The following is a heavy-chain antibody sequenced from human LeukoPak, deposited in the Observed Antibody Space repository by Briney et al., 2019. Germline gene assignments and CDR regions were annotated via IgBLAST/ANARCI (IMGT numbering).Heavy chain of an antibody. CDR1: GFTFSDYY. J-gene: IGHJ6*03. Sequence: GGSLRLSCAASGFTFSDYYMSWIRQAPGKGLEWVSYISSSCSTIYYADSVKGRFTLSRDNAKNSLYLQMNSLRAEDTAVYYCARVQSLLLWFGESYYMDVWGKGTTVTVSS. D-gene: IGHD3-10*01. V-gene: IGHV3-11*01. CDR3: ARVQSLLLWFGESYYMDV. CDR2: ISSSCSTI.